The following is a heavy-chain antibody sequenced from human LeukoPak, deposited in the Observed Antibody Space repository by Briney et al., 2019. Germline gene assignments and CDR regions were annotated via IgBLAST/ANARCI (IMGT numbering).Heavy chain of an antibody. Sequence: SETLSLTCTVSGGSISSSSYYWGWIRQPPGKGLEWIGSIYYSGSTYYNPSLKSRVTISVDTSKNQFSLKLSSVTAADTAVYYCARIVGATVFDYWGQGTLVTVSS. D-gene: IGHD1-26*01. J-gene: IGHJ4*02. CDR3: ARIVGATVFDY. CDR1: GGSISSSSYY. V-gene: IGHV4-39*01. CDR2: IYYSGST.